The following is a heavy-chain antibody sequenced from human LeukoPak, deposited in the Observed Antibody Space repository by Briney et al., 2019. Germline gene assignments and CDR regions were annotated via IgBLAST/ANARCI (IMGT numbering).Heavy chain of an antibody. Sequence: GGSVSLSCAASGFIFSSYWMSCLRQATGRGLEWVANMNQDGSQKNYVDSVKGRFTISRDNATNSLYLQMNSLRAEDTAVSYCAREVFLDYWGQGTLVTVSS. CDR3: AREVFLDY. V-gene: IGHV3-7*01. CDR2: MNQDGSQK. D-gene: IGHD1-14*01. J-gene: IGHJ4*02. CDR1: GFIFSSYW.